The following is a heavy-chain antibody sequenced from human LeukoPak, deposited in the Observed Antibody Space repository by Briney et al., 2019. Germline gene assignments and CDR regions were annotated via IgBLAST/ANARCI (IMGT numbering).Heavy chain of an antibody. Sequence: SVKVSCKASGGTFSSYAISWVRQAPGQGLEWMGGIIPIFGTANYAQKFQGRVTITTDESTSTAYMELSSLRSEDTAVYYCARSIGPGAFDIWGQGTMSPSLQ. V-gene: IGHV1-69*05. J-gene: IGHJ3*02. CDR1: GGTFSSYA. CDR3: ARSIGPGAFDI. CDR2: IIPIFGTA. D-gene: IGHD1-1*01.